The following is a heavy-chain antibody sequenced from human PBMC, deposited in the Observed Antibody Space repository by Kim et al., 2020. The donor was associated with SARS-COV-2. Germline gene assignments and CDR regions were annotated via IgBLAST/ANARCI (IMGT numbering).Heavy chain of an antibody. CDR3: EGWYLLRAVDS. J-gene: IGHJ4*02. V-gene: IGHV3-53*01. D-gene: IGHD2-15*01. Sequence: YADAVKGRFPITRDISKRTVYLQMNSLGVEDTAVYYCEGWYLLRAVDSWGQGTLVTVSA.